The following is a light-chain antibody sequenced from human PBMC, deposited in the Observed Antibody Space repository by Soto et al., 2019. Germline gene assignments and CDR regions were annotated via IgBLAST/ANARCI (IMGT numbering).Light chain of an antibody. CDR3: ATWDDGVNGVL. J-gene: IGLJ2*01. Sequence: QAVVTQPPSASGTPGQRVSISCSGSSSNIESHSVDWYQHFPGSAPNLVINSNDQRPSGVPDRFSGSKSGTSASLAISGLQAEDEADYYCATWDDGVNGVLFGGGTNLTVL. CDR1: SSNIESHS. V-gene: IGLV1-44*01. CDR2: SND.